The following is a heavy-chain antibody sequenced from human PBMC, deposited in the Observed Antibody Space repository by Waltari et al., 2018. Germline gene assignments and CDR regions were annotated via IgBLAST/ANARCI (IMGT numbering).Heavy chain of an antibody. J-gene: IGHJ4*02. CDR1: GSPFGSHW. V-gene: IGHV3-74*01. D-gene: IGHD5-18*01. CDR2: INSDGTIT. Sequence: EVQLVESGGGLVQPGGSLRLSCAAAGSPFGSHWMHWVRQVTGKGLVWVSRINSDGTITAYAESVKGRFTISRDNAENTLYLHMSSLRAEDTAIYYCAKECVDTAICDYWSQGSLVTVSS. CDR3: AKECVDTAICDY.